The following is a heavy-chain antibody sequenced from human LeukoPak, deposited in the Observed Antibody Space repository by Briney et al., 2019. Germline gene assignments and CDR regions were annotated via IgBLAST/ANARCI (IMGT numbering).Heavy chain of an antibody. Sequence: GGSLRLSCAASGFTFSNYGMHWVRQPPGNGLEWVSVISNDGTNTYQADSVKGRFTISRDNSKNTLYLQMNSLRAEDTAVYYCARDVYYYYGMDVWGQGTTVTVSS. CDR1: GFTFSNYG. CDR2: ISNDGTNT. J-gene: IGHJ6*02. V-gene: IGHV3-33*05. CDR3: ARDVYYYYGMDV.